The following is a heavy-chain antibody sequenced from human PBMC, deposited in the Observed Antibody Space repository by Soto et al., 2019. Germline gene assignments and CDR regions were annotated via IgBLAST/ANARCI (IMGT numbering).Heavy chain of an antibody. J-gene: IGHJ4*02. D-gene: IGHD6-13*01. V-gene: IGHV3-23*01. CDR3: ALGSIAAAGSPSQLYYFDY. Sequence: PGGSLRLSCAASGFTFSSYAMSWVRQAPGKGLEWVSAISGSGGSTYYADSVKGRFTISRDNSKNTLYLQMNSLRAEDTAVYYCALGSIAAAGSPSQLYYFDYWGQGTLVTVSS. CDR1: GFTFSSYA. CDR2: ISGSGGST.